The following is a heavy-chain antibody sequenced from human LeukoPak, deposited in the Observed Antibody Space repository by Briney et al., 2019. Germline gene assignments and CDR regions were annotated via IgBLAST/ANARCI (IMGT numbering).Heavy chain of an antibody. CDR3: ARDQGYCSGGSGYHAGYYGMDV. D-gene: IGHD2-15*01. J-gene: IGHJ6*02. V-gene: IGHV3-7*01. CDR2: IKQDGSEK. CDR1: GFTFSSYW. Sequence: GGSLRLSCADSGFTFSSYWMSWVRQAPGKGLEWVANIKQDGSEKYYVDSVKGRFTISRDNAKNSLYLQMNSLRAEDTAVYYCARDQGYCSGGSGYHAGYYGMDVWGQGTTVTVSS.